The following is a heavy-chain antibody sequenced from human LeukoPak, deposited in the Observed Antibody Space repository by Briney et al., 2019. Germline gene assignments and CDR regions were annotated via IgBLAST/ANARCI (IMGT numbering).Heavy chain of an antibody. V-gene: IGHV4-39*02. CDR2: IYYSGST. D-gene: IGHD1-7*01. J-gene: IGHJ5*02. Sequence: SETLSLTCTVSGDSISSSSYYWGWIRQPPGKGLEWIGSIYYSGSTYYNPSLKSRVTISVDTSKNQFSLKLSSVTAADTAVYYCARENFKSNWFDPWGQGTLVTVSS. CDR1: GDSISSSSYY. CDR3: ARENFKSNWFDP.